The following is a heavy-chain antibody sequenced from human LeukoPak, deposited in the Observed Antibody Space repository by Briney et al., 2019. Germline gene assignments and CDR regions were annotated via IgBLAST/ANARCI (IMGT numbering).Heavy chain of an antibody. Sequence: PGGSLKLSCAASGFPFTNYAMNWVRQAPGRGLEWISAITGGASTTYYADSVKGRFTISRDNLKNTVSLQMNSLRAEDTAVYYCAKESITNYGDTFDYWGQGTLVTVSS. CDR2: ITGGASTT. CDR1: GFPFTNYA. V-gene: IGHV3-23*01. CDR3: AKESITNYGDTFDY. J-gene: IGHJ4*02. D-gene: IGHD4-17*01.